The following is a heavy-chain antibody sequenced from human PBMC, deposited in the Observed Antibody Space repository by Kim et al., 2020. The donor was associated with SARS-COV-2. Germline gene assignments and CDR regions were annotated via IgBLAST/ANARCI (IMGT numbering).Heavy chain of an antibody. CDR1: GYTFTSYY. D-gene: IGHD6-13*01. J-gene: IGHJ4*02. V-gene: IGHV1-46*01. Sequence: ASVKVSCKASGYTFTSYYMHWVRQAPGQGLEWMGIINPSGGSTSYAQKFQGRVTMTRDTSTSTVYMELSSLRSEDTAVYYCARERAGAAADTGYFDYWGQGTLVTVSS. CDR2: INPSGGST. CDR3: ARERAGAAADTGYFDY.